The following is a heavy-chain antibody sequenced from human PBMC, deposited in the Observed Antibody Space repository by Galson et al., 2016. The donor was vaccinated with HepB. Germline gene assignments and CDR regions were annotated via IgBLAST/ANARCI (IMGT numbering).Heavy chain of an antibody. V-gene: IGHV4-59*08. CDR3: ARSTCNSVSCYRPPNFHFFYGLDV. CDR1: GDYITSYY. D-gene: IGHD2/OR15-2a*01. CDR2: IYYRGST. Sequence: SETLSLTCTVSGDYITSYYWSWIRQPPGKGLEWIGYIYYRGSTNYNPSLKSRVTISVDTSKNRFSLKLSSVTAADTAVYYCARSTCNSVSCYRPPNFHFFYGLDVWGQGTTVVVSS. J-gene: IGHJ6*02.